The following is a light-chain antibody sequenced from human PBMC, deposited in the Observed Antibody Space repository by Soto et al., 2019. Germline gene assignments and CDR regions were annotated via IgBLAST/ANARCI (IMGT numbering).Light chain of an antibody. CDR3: QSYDSSLSGYV. CDR2: GNT. J-gene: IGLJ1*01. CDR1: SSNIGADYD. V-gene: IGLV1-40*01. Sequence: QPVLTQPPSVSGAPGQRVTISCTGSSSNIGADYDVHWYQQLPGTAPKLLIYGNTNRPSGVPDRFSGSKSGTSASLAITGLQAEDEADYYCQSYDSSLSGYVFGTATKVTVL.